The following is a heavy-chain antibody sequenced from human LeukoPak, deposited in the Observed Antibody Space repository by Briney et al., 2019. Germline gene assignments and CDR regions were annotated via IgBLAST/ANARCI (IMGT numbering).Heavy chain of an antibody. CDR1: GFTFSSYA. CDR3: AKGMRIQLWLGVDY. CDR2: ISYDGSNK. V-gene: IGHV3-30*04. J-gene: IGHJ4*02. Sequence: PGGSLRLSCAASGFTFSSYAMRWVRQAPGKGLEWVAVISYDGSNKYYADSVKGRFTISRDNSKNTLYLQMNSLRAEDTAVYYCAKGMRIQLWLGVDYWGQGTLVTVSS. D-gene: IGHD5-18*01.